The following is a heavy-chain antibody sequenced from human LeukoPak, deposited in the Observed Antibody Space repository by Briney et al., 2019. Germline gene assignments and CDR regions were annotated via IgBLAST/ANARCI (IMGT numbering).Heavy chain of an antibody. CDR2: ISGSDGST. J-gene: IGHJ4*02. CDR1: GFTFSSYA. V-gene: IGHV3-23*01. D-gene: IGHD3-9*01. CDR3: VKDGDQLRYFDWSFDY. Sequence: GGSLRLSCAASGFTFSSYAMSWVRQAPGKGLEWVSAISGSDGSTYYADSVKGRFTISRDNSKNTLYLQMNSLRAEDTAVYYCVKDGDQLRYFDWSFDYWGQGTLVTVSS.